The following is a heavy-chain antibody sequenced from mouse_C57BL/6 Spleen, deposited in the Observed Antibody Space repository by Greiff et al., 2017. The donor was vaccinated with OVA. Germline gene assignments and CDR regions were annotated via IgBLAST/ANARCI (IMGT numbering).Heavy chain of an antibody. Sequence: EVHLVESGGGLVKPGGSLKLSCAASGFTFSDYGMHWVRQAPEKGLEWVAYISSGSSTIYYADTVKGRFTISRDNAKNTLFLQMTSLRSEDTAMYYCADGGSPYYYAMDYWGQGTSVTVSS. V-gene: IGHV5-17*01. CDR3: ADGGSPYYYAMDY. CDR1: GFTFSDYG. CDR2: ISSGSSTI. D-gene: IGHD1-1*02. J-gene: IGHJ4*01.